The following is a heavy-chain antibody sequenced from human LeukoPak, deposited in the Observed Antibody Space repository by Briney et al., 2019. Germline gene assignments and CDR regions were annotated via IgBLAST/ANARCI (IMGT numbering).Heavy chain of an antibody. CDR1: GGSFSGYY. Sequence: SETLSLTCAVYGGSFSGYYWSWIRQPPGKGLEWIGEINHSGSTNYNPSLKSRVAISVDTSKNQFSLKLSSVTAADTAVYYCARHQRGRITMIIPRHWYFDLWGRGTLVTVSS. D-gene: IGHD3-22*01. V-gene: IGHV4-34*01. CDR3: ARHQRGRITMIIPRHWYFDL. CDR2: INHSGST. J-gene: IGHJ2*01.